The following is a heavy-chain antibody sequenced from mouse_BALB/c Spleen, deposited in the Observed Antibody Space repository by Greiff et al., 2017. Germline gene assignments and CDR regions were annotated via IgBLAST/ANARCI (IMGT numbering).Heavy chain of an antibody. CDR1: GFTFSSFG. CDR3: ARSGDYGGYYAMDY. Sequence: EVKLMESGGGLVQPGGSRKLSCAASGFTFSSFGMHWVRQAPEKGLEWVAYISSGSSTIYYADTVKGRFTISRDNPKNTLFLQMTSLRSEDTAMYYCARSGDYGGYYAMDYWGQGTSVTVSS. V-gene: IGHV5-17*02. J-gene: IGHJ4*01. CDR2: ISSGSSTI. D-gene: IGHD2-4*01.